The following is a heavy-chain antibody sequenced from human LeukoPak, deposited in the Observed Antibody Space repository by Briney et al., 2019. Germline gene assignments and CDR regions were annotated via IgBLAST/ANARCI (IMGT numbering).Heavy chain of an antibody. V-gene: IGHV4-39*01. CDR2: IYYSGST. CDR3: ASYYYDSIGYYYFDY. CDR1: GGSISSSSYY. J-gene: IGHJ4*02. D-gene: IGHD3-22*01. Sequence: SETLSLTCTVSGGSISSSSYYWGWIRQPPGKGLEWIGSIYYSGSTYYNPSLKSRVTISVDTSKNQFSLKLSSVTAADTAVYYCASYYYDSIGYYYFDYWGQGTLVTVSS.